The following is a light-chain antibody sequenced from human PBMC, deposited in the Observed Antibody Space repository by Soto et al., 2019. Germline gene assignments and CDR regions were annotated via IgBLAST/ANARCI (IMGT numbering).Light chain of an antibody. CDR2: GAS. J-gene: IGKJ1*01. V-gene: IGKV3-20*01. CDR3: QQYDSSPKT. CDR1: QSVDIN. Sequence: EIVLTQSPATLSVSPGERVTLSCRASQSVDINLAWYQQKPGQAPRLLIYGASSRATGIPDRFSGSGSGTDFTLTISRLEPEDFAVYYCQQYDSSPKTFGQGTKVDI.